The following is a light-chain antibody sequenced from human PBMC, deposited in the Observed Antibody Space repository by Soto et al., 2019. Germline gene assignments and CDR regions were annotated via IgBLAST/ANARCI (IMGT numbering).Light chain of an antibody. CDR1: SGSVSTSNY. V-gene: IGLV8-61*01. J-gene: IGLJ3*02. CDR2: NTN. Sequence: QTVVTQEPLFSVSPGRTVTLTCGLTSGSVSTSNYPSWYQQTPGQAPRTLIYNTNTRSSGVPDRFSGSILGNKAALTITGAQADDECDYYCVLYMSSGAWVFGGGTKLTVL. CDR3: VLYMSSGAWV.